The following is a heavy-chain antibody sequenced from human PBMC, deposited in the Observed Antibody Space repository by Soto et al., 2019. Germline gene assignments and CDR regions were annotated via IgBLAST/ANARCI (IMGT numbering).Heavy chain of an antibody. CDR3: ARDQVGATGDY. D-gene: IGHD1-26*01. J-gene: IGHJ4*02. CDR2: ISAYNGNR. CDR1: GYTFTSYG. V-gene: IGHV1-18*01. Sequence: ASVKVSCKASGYTFTSYGISWVRQAPGQGLEWMGWISAYNGNRNYAQKVQGRVTMTTDTSTNTAYMELRSLRSDDTAVYYCARDQVGATGDYWGQGTLVTVSS.